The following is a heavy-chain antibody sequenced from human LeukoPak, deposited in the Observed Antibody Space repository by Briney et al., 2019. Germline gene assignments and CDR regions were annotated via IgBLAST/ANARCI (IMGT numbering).Heavy chain of an antibody. CDR1: GYTFTAYY. CDR3: ARGRLVLLWFGELSGFDP. V-gene: IGHV1-2*02. CDR2: INPNSGAT. J-gene: IGHJ5*02. Sequence: ASVKVSCKASGYTFTAYYMHWVRQAPGQGLVWMGWINPNSGATNYAQKFQGRVTMTSDTSISTAYMEVGRLRPDDTAVYYCARGRLVLLWFGELSGFDPWGQGALVTVSS. D-gene: IGHD3-10*01.